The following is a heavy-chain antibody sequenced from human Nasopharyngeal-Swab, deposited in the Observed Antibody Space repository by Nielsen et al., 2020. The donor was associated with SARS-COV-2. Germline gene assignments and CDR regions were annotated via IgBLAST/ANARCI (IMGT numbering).Heavy chain of an antibody. CDR3: YTPGGYQLVAEGGVDA. V-gene: IGHV3-23*01. Sequence: GESLKISCAASGFTFSRQAMTWVRQAPGKGLEWVSGISGSGETTYYADSVTGRFTISRDNSKNELYLEMNRVRAEDTAVYYCYTPGGYQLVAEGGVDAWGQGTTVTVSS. CDR1: GFTFSRQA. D-gene: IGHD3-16*01. J-gene: IGHJ6*02. CDR2: ISGSGETT.